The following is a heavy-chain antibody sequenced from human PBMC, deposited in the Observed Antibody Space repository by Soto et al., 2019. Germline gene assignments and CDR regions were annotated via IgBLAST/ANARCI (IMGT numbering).Heavy chain of an antibody. V-gene: IGHV3-48*03. J-gene: IGHJ4*02. D-gene: IGHD3-3*01. CDR3: AGRSARDY. Sequence: EVQLVESGGGVVQPGGSLRLSCAASGFTLSSYEMNWVRQAPGKGLEWVSYISSRGTTIYYADSVKGRFTISRDNAKNSLYLQMSSLRDDDTAVYYCAGRSARDYWGQGTLVTVSS. CDR1: GFTLSSYE. CDR2: ISSRGTTI.